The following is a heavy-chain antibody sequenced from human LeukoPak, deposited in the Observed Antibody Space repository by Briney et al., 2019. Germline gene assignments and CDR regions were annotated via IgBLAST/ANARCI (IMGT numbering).Heavy chain of an antibody. V-gene: IGHV3-30*04. CDR2: ISYDGSNK. CDR3: ARAAYGDDNYYYYYMDV. D-gene: IGHD4-17*01. Sequence: GGSLRLSCAASGFTFSSYAMHWVRQAPGKGLEWVAVISYDGSNKYYADSVKGRFTISRDNSKNTLYLQMNSLRAEDTAVYYCARAAYGDDNYYYYYMDVWGKGTTVTISS. J-gene: IGHJ6*03. CDR1: GFTFSSYA.